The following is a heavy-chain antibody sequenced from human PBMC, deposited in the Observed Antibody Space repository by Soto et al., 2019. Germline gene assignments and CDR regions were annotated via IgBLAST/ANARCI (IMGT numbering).Heavy chain of an antibody. CDR2: ISYDGSNK. Sequence: PGGSLRLACAASGFTFSSYGMHWVRQAPGKGLEWVAVISYDGSNKYYADSVKGRFTISRDNSKNTLYLQMNSLRAEDTAVYYCAKDATYYYESSGYPSLAYWGQGTLVTVSS. D-gene: IGHD3-22*01. CDR1: GFTFSSYG. CDR3: AKDATYYYESSGYPSLAY. V-gene: IGHV3-30*18. J-gene: IGHJ4*02.